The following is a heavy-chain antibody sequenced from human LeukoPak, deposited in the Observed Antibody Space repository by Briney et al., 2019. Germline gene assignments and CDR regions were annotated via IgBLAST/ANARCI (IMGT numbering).Heavy chain of an antibody. D-gene: IGHD2-2*01. V-gene: IGHV1-2*02. J-gene: IGHJ4*02. Sequence: GASVKVSCKSSGYTFTDYFIHWVRQAPGQGLEWMGWINPNSGATKYAQKFQGRVSMTSDTSINTAYMDLTNLRSDDTAIFYCARVKKLMPELEFWGQGTLVTVSS. CDR2: INPNSGAT. CDR3: ARVKKLMPELEF. CDR1: GYTFTDYF.